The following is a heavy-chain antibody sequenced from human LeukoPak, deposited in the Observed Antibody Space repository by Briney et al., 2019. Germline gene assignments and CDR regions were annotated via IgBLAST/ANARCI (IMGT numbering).Heavy chain of an antibody. CDR2: MNPNSGNT. CDR1: GYTLTSYD. V-gene: IGHV1-8*03. J-gene: IGHJ4*02. D-gene: IGHD4-17*01. CDR3: ATGDYGYYFDY. Sequence: ASVKVSCKASGYTLTSYDINWVRQATGQGLEWMGWMNPNSGNTGYAQKFQGRVTITRNTSISTAYMELSSLRSEDTAVYYCATGDYGYYFDYWGQGTLVTVSS.